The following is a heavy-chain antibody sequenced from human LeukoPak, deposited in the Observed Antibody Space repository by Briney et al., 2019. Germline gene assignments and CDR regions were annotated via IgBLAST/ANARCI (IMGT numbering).Heavy chain of an antibody. V-gene: IGHV5-51*01. CDR1: GYTFTNYW. CDR2: IYPGDSDT. D-gene: IGHD4-17*01. J-gene: IGHJ6*02. CDR3: AAMTTVTSDYYYGMDV. Sequence: GESLKISCKVSGYTFTNYWIGWVRQMPGKGLEWMGIIYPGDSDTRYSPSLQGQVTISVDKSINTAYLQWSSLKASDTAMYYCAAMTTVTSDYYYGMDVWGQGTTVTVSS.